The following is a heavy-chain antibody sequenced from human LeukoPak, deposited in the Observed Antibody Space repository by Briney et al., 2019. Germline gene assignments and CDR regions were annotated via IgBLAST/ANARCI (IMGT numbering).Heavy chain of an antibody. Sequence: SETLSLTCTVSGYSISSGYYWGWIRQPPGKGLEWIGSIYHSGSTYYNPSLKSRVTISVDTSKNQFSLKLSSVTAADTAVYYRARVKYSSSGGSEGWFDPWGQGTLVTVSS. CDR3: ARVKYSSSGGSEGWFDP. CDR1: GYSISSGYY. CDR2: IYHSGST. J-gene: IGHJ5*02. V-gene: IGHV4-38-2*02. D-gene: IGHD6-6*01.